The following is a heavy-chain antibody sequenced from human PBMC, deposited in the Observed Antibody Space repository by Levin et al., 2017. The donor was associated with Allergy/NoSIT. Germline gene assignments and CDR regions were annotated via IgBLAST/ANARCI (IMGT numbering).Heavy chain of an antibody. V-gene: IGHV1-69*04. CDR1: GGTFSSYA. CDR2: IIPILGIA. CDR3: ARDPLAAAGTSPYNWFDP. Sequence: ASVKVSCKASGGTFSSYAISWVRQAPGQGLEWMGRIIPILGIANYAQKFQGRVTITADKSTSTAYMELSSLRSEDTAVYYCARDPLAAAGTSPYNWFDPWGQGTLVTVSS. D-gene: IGHD6-13*01. J-gene: IGHJ5*02.